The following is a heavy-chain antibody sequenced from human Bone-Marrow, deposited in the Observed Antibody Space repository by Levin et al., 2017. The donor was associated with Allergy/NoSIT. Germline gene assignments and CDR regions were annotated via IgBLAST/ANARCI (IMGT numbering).Heavy chain of an antibody. V-gene: IGHV4-39*02. J-gene: IGHJ3*02. D-gene: IGHD2-15*01. Sequence: SKTLSLTCTVSGLSITTSSDYWGWIRQPPGKGLEWIGSIFYTGNTYYNPSLKSRVAISVDTSKNHFSLTLSSVTAADTAVYYCARPRSGGSSADAFDIWGQGTMVTVSS. CDR1: GLSITTSSDY. CDR2: IFYTGNT. CDR3: ARPRSGGSSADAFDI.